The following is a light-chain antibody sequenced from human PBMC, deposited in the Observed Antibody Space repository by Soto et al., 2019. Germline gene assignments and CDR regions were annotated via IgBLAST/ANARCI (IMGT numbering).Light chain of an antibody. CDR2: GSS. J-gene: IGKJ4*01. Sequence: EIVLTQSPGTLSLSPGERATLSCRASQSVGSKYLAWYQQKPGQAPRLVILGSSSRATGIPDRFSGSGSGKDFTLTISRLEPEDFAVYYCQYYIFSPPGLTFGGGTRVEIK. V-gene: IGKV3-20*01. CDR1: QSVGSKY. CDR3: QYYIFSPPGLT.